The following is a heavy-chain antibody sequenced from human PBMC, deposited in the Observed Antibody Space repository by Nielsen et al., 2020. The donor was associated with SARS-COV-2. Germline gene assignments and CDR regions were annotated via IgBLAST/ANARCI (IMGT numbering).Heavy chain of an antibody. CDR1: GFTFSDYY. Sequence: GESLKISCAASGFTFSDYYMSWIRQAPGKGLEWVSYISSSSRYIYYADSVKGRFTISRDNAKNSLYLQMNSLRAEDTAVYYCARGTSYLKAPGIAARGYAFDIWGQGTMVTVSS. J-gene: IGHJ3*02. CDR2: ISSSSRYI. CDR3: ARGTSYLKAPGIAARGYAFDI. D-gene: IGHD6-6*01. V-gene: IGHV3-11*06.